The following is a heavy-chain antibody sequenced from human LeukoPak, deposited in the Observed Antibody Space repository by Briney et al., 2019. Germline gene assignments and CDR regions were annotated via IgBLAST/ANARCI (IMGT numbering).Heavy chain of an antibody. CDR1: GFTFSSYA. CDR3: AKEQRGYSGYAVGSCLDP. J-gene: IGHJ5*02. D-gene: IGHD5-12*01. CDR2: ISGSGGST. Sequence: GGSLRLSCAASGFTFSSYAMSWVRQAPGKGLEWVSSISGSGGSTYHADSVKGRFTISRDNSKNTLYLQMNSLGAEDTAVYYCAKEQRGYSGYAVGSCLDPWGQGTLVTVSS. V-gene: IGHV3-23*01.